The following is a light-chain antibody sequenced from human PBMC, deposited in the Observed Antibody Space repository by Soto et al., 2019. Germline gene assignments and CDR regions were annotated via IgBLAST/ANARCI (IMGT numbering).Light chain of an antibody. Sequence: DIVLTQSPGTLSLSPGERSSLSCSSSQSVSSGHLAWYQQKPGQAPRLLIYGASSRATGIPDRFSGSGSGTDFTLTISRLEPEDYAVYYCQQYGHSLWTFGQGNKVDIK. CDR1: QSVSSGH. J-gene: IGKJ1*01. V-gene: IGKV3-20*01. CDR2: GAS. CDR3: QQYGHSLWT.